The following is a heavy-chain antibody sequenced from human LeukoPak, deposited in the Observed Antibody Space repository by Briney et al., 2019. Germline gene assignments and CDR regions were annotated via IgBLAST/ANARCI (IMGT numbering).Heavy chain of an antibody. V-gene: IGHV3-74*01. D-gene: IGHD3-16*01. CDR3: HFVSGSSRNFDY. J-gene: IGHJ4*02. CDR1: GFSFSTYW. CDR2: ISPDGSDT. Sequence: GGSLRLSCAASGFSFSTYWIHWVRQAPGRGLVWVSRISPDGSDTTYADSVKGRFTISRDNAKNTLYLQMNSLRAEDTAVYYCHFVSGSSRNFDYWGQGTLVTVFS.